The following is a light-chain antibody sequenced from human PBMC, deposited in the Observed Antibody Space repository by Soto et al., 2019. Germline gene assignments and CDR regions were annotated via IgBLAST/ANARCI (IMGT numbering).Light chain of an antibody. V-gene: IGKV1-5*03. CDR2: KAS. J-gene: IGKJ1*01. CDR1: QSIHNS. Sequence: DIQMTQSPSTLSASVGDRVTITCRASQSIHNSLAWYQQKPGKAPILLIYKASSLQSGVPSRFSGSGSGTEFPLTISSLQPDDFATFYCQQYETYWTFGQGTKVDIK. CDR3: QQYETYWT.